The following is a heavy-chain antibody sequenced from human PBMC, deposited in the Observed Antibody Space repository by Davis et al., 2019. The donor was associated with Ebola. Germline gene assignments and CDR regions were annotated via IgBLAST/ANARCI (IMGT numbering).Heavy chain of an antibody. J-gene: IGHJ4*02. CDR3: AEPLAPRFSY. CDR2: ISGSGGST. V-gene: IGHV3-23*01. D-gene: IGHD3-16*01. CDR1: VTTFSSYA. Sequence: GGSLRLSCTDSVTTFSSYAMTWVRQAPGKGLEWVSDISGSGGSTYYADPVKVRFTISRDNYKNTLYLQMNSLRAEDTAVYYCAEPLAPRFSYWGQGTLVTVSS.